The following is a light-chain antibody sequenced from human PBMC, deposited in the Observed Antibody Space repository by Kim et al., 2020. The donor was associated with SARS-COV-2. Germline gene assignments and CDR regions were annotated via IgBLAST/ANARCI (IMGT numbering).Light chain of an antibody. V-gene: IGKV1-39*01. J-gene: IGKJ5*01. CDR3: QQSYSTPTIT. CDR1: QSISSY. CDR2: AAS. Sequence: SVGDRVTITCRASQSISSYLNWYQQKPGKAPKLLIYAASSLQSGVPSRFSGSGSGTDFTLTISSLQPEDFATYYCQQSYSTPTITFGQGTRLEIK.